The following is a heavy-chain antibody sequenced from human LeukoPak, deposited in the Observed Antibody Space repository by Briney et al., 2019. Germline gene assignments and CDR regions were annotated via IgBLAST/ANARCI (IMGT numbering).Heavy chain of an antibody. J-gene: IGHJ4*02. CDR1: GFTFSSYG. V-gene: IGHV3-30*18. Sequence: PGGSLRLSCAASGFTFSSYGMHWVRLAPGKGLEWVAVISYDGSNKYYADSVKGRFTISRDNSKNTLYLQMNSLRAEDTAVYYCAKGGQIAVAGILLIDYWGQGTLVTVSS. D-gene: IGHD6-19*01. CDR3: AKGGQIAVAGILLIDY. CDR2: ISYDGSNK.